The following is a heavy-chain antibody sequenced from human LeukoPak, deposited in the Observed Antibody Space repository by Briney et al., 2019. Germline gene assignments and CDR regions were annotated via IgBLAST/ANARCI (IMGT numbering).Heavy chain of an antibody. J-gene: IGHJ5*02. Sequence: PSETLSLTCSVSGVSLTNYHGRWLRLPPGKGREGIGVISHTGSTTYHPSLSTPVSMSVAASKKAFSLNLTSVPAADTAVYYCARHPLRGWERSSFDPWGQGILVTVSS. CDR3: ARHPLRGWERSSFDP. CDR2: ISHTGST. V-gene: IGHV4-59*08. D-gene: IGHD1-26*01. CDR1: GVSLTNYH.